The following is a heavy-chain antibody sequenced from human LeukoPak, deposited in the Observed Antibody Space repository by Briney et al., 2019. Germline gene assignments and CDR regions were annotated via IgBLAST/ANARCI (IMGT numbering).Heavy chain of an antibody. CDR1: GGTFSSYA. CDR2: INPSGGST. Sequence: ASVKVSCKASGGTFSSYAISWVRQAPGQGLEWMGIINPSGGSTSYAQKFQGRVTMTRDTSTSTVYMELSSLRSEDTAVYYCARDGEWELSWFDPWGQGTLVTVSS. J-gene: IGHJ5*02. D-gene: IGHD1-26*01. CDR3: ARDGEWELSWFDP. V-gene: IGHV1-46*01.